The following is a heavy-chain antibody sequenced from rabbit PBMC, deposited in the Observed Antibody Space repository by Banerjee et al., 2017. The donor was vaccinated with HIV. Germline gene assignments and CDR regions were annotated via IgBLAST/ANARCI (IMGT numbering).Heavy chain of an antibody. Sequence: QQQLEESGGGLVKPEGSLTLTCTASGFTLSNYWLCWVRQAPGKGLEWIACINTSSGNTVYASWAKGRLTISKTSWTMVTLQMTSLTAADTATYFCARDLTGVIGWNFGLRGQGTLVTVS. D-gene: IGHD1-1*01. V-gene: IGHV1S45*01. CDR3: ARDLTGVIGWNFGL. J-gene: IGHJ4*01. CDR1: GFTLSNYW. CDR2: INTSSGNT.